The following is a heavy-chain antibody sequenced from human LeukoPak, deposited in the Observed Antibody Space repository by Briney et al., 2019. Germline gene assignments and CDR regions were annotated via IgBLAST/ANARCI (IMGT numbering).Heavy chain of an antibody. CDR1: GYPFTCYY. V-gene: IGHV1-2*02. D-gene: IGHD1-1*01. CDR2: INPNSGGT. CDR3: ARESRYNWNDNWFDP. Sequence: ASVKVSFKASGYPFTCYYMHWVRPAPGQGLEWMGWINPNSGGTNYPQKFQGRVTMTRDTSISTAYMELSRLRSDDAAVYYCARESRYNWNDNWFDPWGQGTLVTVSS. J-gene: IGHJ5*02.